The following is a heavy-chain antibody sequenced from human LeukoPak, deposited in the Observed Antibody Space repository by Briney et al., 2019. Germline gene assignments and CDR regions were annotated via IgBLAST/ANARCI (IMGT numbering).Heavy chain of an antibody. CDR1: GYTFTSYG. J-gene: IGHJ5*02. D-gene: IGHD3-10*01. Sequence: ASVKVSCKASGYTFTSYGISWVRQAPGQGLEWMGWISAYNGNTNYAQKLQGRVTMTTDTSTSTAYMELRSLRSDDTAVYYCARSLPLMVRRVPNQNWFDPWGQGTLVTVSS. CDR3: ARSLPLMVRRVPNQNWFDP. CDR2: ISAYNGNT. V-gene: IGHV1-18*01.